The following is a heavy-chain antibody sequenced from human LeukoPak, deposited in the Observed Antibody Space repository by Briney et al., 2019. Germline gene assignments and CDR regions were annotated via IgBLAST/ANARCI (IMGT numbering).Heavy chain of an antibody. V-gene: IGHV3-23*01. CDR1: GFAFDSFA. CDR3: ARGEHSSTTPWGAYYYYGMDV. J-gene: IGHJ6*02. D-gene: IGHD2-2*01. Sequence: GGSLRLSCAASGFAFDSFAMSWVRQAPGQGLAWVSAIGDSSSHTHYADSVKGRFTISRDNSKNTLYLQMNSLRAEDTAVYYCARGEHSSTTPWGAYYYYGMDVWGQGTTVTVSS. CDR2: IGDSSSHT.